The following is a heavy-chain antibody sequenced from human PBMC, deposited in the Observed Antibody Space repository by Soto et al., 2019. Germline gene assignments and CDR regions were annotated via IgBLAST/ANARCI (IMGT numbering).Heavy chain of an antibody. CDR3: ARAMSIAARPGYYFDY. J-gene: IGHJ4*02. D-gene: IGHD6-6*01. Sequence: ASVKVSCKASGYTFTSYYMHWMRQAPGQGLEWMGIINPSGGSTSYAQKFQGRVTMTRDTSTSTVYMELSSLRSEDTAVYYCARAMSIAARPGYYFDYWGQGTLVTVSS. V-gene: IGHV1-46*03. CDR1: GYTFTSYY. CDR2: INPSGGST.